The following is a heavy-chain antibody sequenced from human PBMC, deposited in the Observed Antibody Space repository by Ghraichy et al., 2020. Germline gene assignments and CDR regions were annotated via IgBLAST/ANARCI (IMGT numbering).Heavy chain of an antibody. Sequence: GGSLRLSSVASGFPLRKYGMHWVRQAPGKGLEWVAIIWVDGSDRRYADSVRGRSTISRDDSRNTLYLEMSSLRDEDTAVYYCATAGKTSSNCCYALDIWGLGTLVTVSS. CDR3: ATAGKTSSNCCYALDI. V-gene: IGHV3-33*03. J-gene: IGHJ3*02. D-gene: IGHD1-14*01. CDR1: GFPLRKYG. CDR2: IWVDGSDR.